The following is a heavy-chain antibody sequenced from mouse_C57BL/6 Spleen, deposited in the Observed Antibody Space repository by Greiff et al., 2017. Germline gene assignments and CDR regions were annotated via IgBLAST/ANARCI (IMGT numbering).Heavy chain of an antibody. Sequence: EVQLHQSGPELVKPGASVKIPCKASGYTFTDYNMDWVKQSHGKSLEWIGDINPNNGGTIYNQKFKGKATLTVDKSSSTAYMELRSLTSEDTAVYYCARGEYYGSSDAMDYWGQGTSVTVSS. D-gene: IGHD1-1*01. CDR2: INPNNGGT. V-gene: IGHV1-18*01. J-gene: IGHJ4*01. CDR1: GYTFTDYN. CDR3: ARGEYYGSSDAMDY.